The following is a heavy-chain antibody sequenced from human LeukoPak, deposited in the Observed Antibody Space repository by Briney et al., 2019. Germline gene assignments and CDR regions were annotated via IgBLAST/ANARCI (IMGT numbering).Heavy chain of an antibody. CDR2: IYYSGST. J-gene: IGHJ5*02. CDR3: ARVSRHYVWGSYRSNWFDP. D-gene: IGHD3-16*02. CDR1: GGSISSYY. Sequence: SETLSLTCTVSGGSISSYYWSWIRQPPGKGLEWIGYIYYSGSTNYNPSLKGRVTISVDTSKNQFFLKLSSVTAADTAVYYCARVSRHYVWGSYRSNWFDPLGQGTLVTVCS. V-gene: IGHV4-59*01.